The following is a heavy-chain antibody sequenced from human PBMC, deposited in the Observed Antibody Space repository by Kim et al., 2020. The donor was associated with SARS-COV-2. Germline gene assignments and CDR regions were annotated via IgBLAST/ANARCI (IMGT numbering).Heavy chain of an antibody. J-gene: IGHJ2*01. CDR1: GYTFTSYA. D-gene: IGHD3-3*01. CDR2: INAGNGNT. CDR3: ARDGVTIFGVVHWYFDL. V-gene: IGHV1-3*01. Sequence: ASVKVSCKASGYTFTSYAMHWVRQAPGQRLEWMGWINAGNGNTKYSQKFQGRVTITRDTSASTAYMELSSLRSEDTAVYYCARDGVTIFGVVHWYFDLWGRGTLVTVSS.